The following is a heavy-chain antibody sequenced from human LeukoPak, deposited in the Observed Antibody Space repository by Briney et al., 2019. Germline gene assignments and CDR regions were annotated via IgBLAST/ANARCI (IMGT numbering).Heavy chain of an antibody. D-gene: IGHD6-19*01. CDR1: GFTFSSYA. CDR3: AKAPQADTYQWLATPFDY. J-gene: IGHJ4*02. Sequence: PGGSLRLSCAASGFTFSSYAMSWVRQAPGKGLEWVSGISGSGGSTYYADSVKGRFTISRDNSKNTLYLQMNSLRAEDTAVYYCAKAPQADTYQWLATPFDYWGQGTLVTVSS. V-gene: IGHV3-23*01. CDR2: ISGSGGST.